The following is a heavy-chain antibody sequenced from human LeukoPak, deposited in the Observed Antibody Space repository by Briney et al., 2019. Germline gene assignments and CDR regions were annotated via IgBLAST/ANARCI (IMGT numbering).Heavy chain of an antibody. V-gene: IGHV3-53*01. D-gene: IGHD3-3*01. CDR1: GFTVSSNY. CDR3: SRDWYFDLWPFDP. CDR2: IYSGGST. J-gene: IGHJ5*02. Sequence: GGSPRLSCAASGFTVSSNYMSWVRQAPGKGLEWVSVIYSGGSTYYADSVKGRFTISRDNSKNTLYLQMNSLRAEDTAVYYCSRDWYFDLWPFDPWGQGTLVTVSS.